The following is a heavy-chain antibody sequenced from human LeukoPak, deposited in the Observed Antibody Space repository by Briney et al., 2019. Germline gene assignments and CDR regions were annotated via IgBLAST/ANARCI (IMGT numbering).Heavy chain of an antibody. CDR1: GGSISSSSYY. J-gene: IGHJ3*02. CDR2: IYYSGST. CDR3: ARGGVPDRPDAFDI. D-gene: IGHD1-14*01. V-gene: IGHV4-39*07. Sequence: PSETLSLTCTVSGGSISSSSYYWGWIRQPPGKGLEWIGNIYYSGSTYYSPSLKSRVTISIDTSKNQFSLKLSSVTAADTAVYYCARGGVPDRPDAFDIWGQGTMVTVSS.